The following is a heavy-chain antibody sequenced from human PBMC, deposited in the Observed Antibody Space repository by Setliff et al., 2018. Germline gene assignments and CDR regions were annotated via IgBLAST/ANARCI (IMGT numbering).Heavy chain of an antibody. CDR2: IWYDASKK. D-gene: IGHD3-3*01. Sequence: GGSLRLSCAASGFTFNSYGMHWVRQAPGKGLEWVALIWYDASKKEYAESVKGRFNILRDDSKKTVDLQMNSLRADDTAVYYCVKDVVKFWSGSGALDFWGPGTLVTVSS. CDR1: GFTFNSYG. V-gene: IGHV3-33*06. J-gene: IGHJ4*02. CDR3: VKDVVKFWSGSGALDF.